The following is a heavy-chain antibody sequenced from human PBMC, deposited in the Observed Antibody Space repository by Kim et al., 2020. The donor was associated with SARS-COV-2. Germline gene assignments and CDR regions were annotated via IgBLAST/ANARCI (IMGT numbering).Heavy chain of an antibody. D-gene: IGHD3-22*01. V-gene: IGHV3-30*18. CDR3: AKDRAKDSSGYFG. Sequence: GGSLRLSCAASGFTFSSYGMHWVRQAPGKGLEWVAVISYDGSNKYYADSVKGRFTISRDNSKNTLYLQMNSLRAEDTAVYYCAKDRAKDSSGYFGWGQGTLVTVSS. J-gene: IGHJ4*02. CDR1: GFTFSSYG. CDR2: ISYDGSNK.